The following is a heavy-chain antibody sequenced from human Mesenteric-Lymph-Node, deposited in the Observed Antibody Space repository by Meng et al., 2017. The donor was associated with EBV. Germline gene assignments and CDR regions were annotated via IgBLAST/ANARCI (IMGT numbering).Heavy chain of an antibody. J-gene: IGHJ4*02. CDR2: IYYSGNT. V-gene: IGHV4-30-4*01. CDR3: ARGVVARNYFDF. D-gene: IGHD2-15*01. Sequence: QVQLQQPVPVLVKTPQTLSLTCAVSGDSISSGVYHWSWIRQPPGKGLEWIGYIYYSGNTYYNSSLKSRLTISVDTSKNQFSLKLTSVTAADTAVYYCARGVVARNYFDFWGQGSLVTVSS. CDR1: GDSISSGVYH.